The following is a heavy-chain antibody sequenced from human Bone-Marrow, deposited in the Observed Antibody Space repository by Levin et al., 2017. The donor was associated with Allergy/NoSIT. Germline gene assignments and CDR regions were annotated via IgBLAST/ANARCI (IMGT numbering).Heavy chain of an antibody. V-gene: IGHV3-30*03. Sequence: PGGSLRLSCAASKFTFRNYGMYWGRQAPGKGLEWVAVISYDGSHIPYADSVKGRFTISRDDSINTLYLQLNSLKPDDTAVYYCARLAAAVISPYFFYYMDVWGKGTTVTVSS. CDR1: KFTFRNYG. CDR2: ISYDGSHI. CDR3: ARLAAAVISPYFFYYMDV. D-gene: IGHD6-13*01. J-gene: IGHJ6*03.